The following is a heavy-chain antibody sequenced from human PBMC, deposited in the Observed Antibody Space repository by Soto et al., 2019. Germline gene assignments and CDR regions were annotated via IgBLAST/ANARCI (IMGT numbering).Heavy chain of an antibody. Sequence: QVQLLQSGAEVKKPGASVKVSCKASGYTFPASYMHWVRQAPGQGLEWMGWINPNSGGTNYAQKFQGRVSMTRDTSISFAYMEIKRLRSDDTAVYYCASEGSLVGAMDLWGQGTLVTVSS. V-gene: IGHV1-2*02. J-gene: IGHJ5*02. D-gene: IGHD1-26*01. CDR3: ASEGSLVGAMDL. CDR2: INPNSGGT. CDR1: GYTFPASY.